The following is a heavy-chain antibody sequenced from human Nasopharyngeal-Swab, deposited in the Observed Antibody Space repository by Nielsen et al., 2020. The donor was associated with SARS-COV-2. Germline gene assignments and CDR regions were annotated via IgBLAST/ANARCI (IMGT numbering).Heavy chain of an antibody. J-gene: IGHJ6*02. Sequence: GESLNISCAASGFTFDDNTMHWVRQAPGKGLEWVSLISWDGGSTYYADSVKGRFTISRDNAKNSLYLQMNSLRAEDTAVYYCARVDIVATILRYYYYGMDVWGQGTTVTVSS. CDR1: GFTFDDNT. D-gene: IGHD5-12*01. CDR3: ARVDIVATILRYYYYGMDV. CDR2: ISWDGGST. V-gene: IGHV3-43*01.